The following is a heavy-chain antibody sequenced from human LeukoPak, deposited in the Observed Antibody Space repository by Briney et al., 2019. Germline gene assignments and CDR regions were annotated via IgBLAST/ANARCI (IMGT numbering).Heavy chain of an antibody. J-gene: IGHJ4*02. CDR2: IYYSGST. D-gene: IGHD3-22*01. Sequence: SETLSLTCAVYGGSFSGYYWSWIRQPPGKGLEWIGYIYYSGSTNYNPSLKSRVTISVDTSKNQFSLKLSSVTAADTAVYYCASTPYYYDSSGYYCYFDYWGQGTLVTVSS. CDR3: ASTPYYYDSSGYYCYFDY. CDR1: GGSFSGYY. V-gene: IGHV4-59*01.